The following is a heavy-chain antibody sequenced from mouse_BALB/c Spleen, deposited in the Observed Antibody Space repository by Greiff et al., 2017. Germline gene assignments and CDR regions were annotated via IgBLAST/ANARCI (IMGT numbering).Heavy chain of an antibody. CDR1: GFSLTSYG. V-gene: IGHV2-9*02. D-gene: IGHD1-1*01. CDR3: ARNPPYYGSSYGYFDY. Sequence: QVQLKESGPGLVAPSQSLSITCTVSGFSLTSYGVHWVRQPPGKGLEWLGVIWAGGSTNYNSALMSRLSISKDNSKSQVFLKMNSLQTDDTAMYYCARNPPYYGSSYGYFDYWGQGTTLTVSS. CDR2: IWAGGST. J-gene: IGHJ2*01.